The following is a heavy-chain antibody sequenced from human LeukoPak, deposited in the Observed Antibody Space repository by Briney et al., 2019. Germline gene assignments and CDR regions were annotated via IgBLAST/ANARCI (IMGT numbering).Heavy chain of an antibody. Sequence: ASVKVSCKASGYTFTGCYMHWVRQAPGQGLEWMGWIKPNGGGTNYAQKFQGWVTMTRDTSISTAYMELSRLRSEDTAVYYCARRLAAARAGNWFDPWGQGTLVTVSS. V-gene: IGHV1-2*04. D-gene: IGHD6-13*01. CDR1: GYTFTGCY. J-gene: IGHJ5*02. CDR3: ARRLAAARAGNWFDP. CDR2: IKPNGGGT.